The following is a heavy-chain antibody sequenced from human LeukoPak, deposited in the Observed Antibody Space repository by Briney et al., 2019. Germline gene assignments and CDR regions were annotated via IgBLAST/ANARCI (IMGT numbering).Heavy chain of an antibody. V-gene: IGHV4-30-4*01. J-gene: IGHJ4*02. CDR2: IYYSGST. CDR1: GGSISSGDYY. Sequence: SETLSLTCTVSGGSISSGDYYWSWIRQPPGKGLEWIGYIYYSGSTYYNPSLKSRVTISVDTPKNQFSLKLSSVTAADTAVYYCARDGYGDPLVYWGQGTLVTVSS. D-gene: IGHD4-17*01. CDR3: ARDGYGDPLVY.